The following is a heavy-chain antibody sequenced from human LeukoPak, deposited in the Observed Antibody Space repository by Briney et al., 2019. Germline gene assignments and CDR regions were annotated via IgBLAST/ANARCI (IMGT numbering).Heavy chain of an antibody. CDR2: MNPNSGNT. Sequence: GASVKVSCKASGYTFTSYDINWVRQATGQGLEWMGWMNPNSGNTGYAQKFQGRVTMTRNTSISTAFMELSSLRSEDTAVYYCARGVRASSYYYYYYYYMDVWGKGTTVTISS. V-gene: IGHV1-8*01. CDR3: ARGVRASSYYYYYYYYMDV. J-gene: IGHJ6*03. D-gene: IGHD1-26*01. CDR1: GYTFTSYD.